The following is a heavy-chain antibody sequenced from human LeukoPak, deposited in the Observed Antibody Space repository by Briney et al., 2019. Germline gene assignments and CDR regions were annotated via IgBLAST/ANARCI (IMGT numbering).Heavy chain of an antibody. D-gene: IGHD6-13*01. CDR3: AREFPDSTATGPAFDF. J-gene: IGHJ3*01. CDR1: GFSFSRHW. Sequence: PGGSLRLSCAASGFSFSRHWMSWVRQAPGKELEWVANMQIDESKKYYVDSVKGRFIVSRDNTMNSLYLQMNSLRAEDTAMYYCAREFPDSTATGPAFDFWGQGTMVTVSS. CDR2: MQIDESKK. V-gene: IGHV3-7*01.